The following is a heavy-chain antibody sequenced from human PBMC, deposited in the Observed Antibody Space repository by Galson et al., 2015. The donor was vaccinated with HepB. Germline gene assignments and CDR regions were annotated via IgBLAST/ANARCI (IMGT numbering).Heavy chain of an antibody. D-gene: IGHD2-15*01. V-gene: IGHV3-49*03. CDR2: IRSIAYGGTT. J-gene: IGHJ4*02. Sequence: SLRLSCAASGFTFGDYAMSWFRQAPGKGLEWVGVIRSIAYGGTTEYAASVKGRFTISRDDSKSIAYLQMNSLKTEDTAVYYCSRAPFSCSGDSCYSGGQADYWGQGTLVTVSS. CDR1: GFTFGDYA. CDR3: SRAPFSCSGDSCYSGGQADY.